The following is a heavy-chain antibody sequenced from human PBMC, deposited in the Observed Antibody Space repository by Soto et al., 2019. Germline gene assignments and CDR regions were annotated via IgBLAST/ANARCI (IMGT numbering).Heavy chain of an antibody. J-gene: IGHJ6*03. CDR3: ARARNYDSLTGYWHYYYYIDV. CDR1: GGSFSGYY. CDR2: INHSGST. V-gene: IGHV4-34*01. D-gene: IGHD3-9*01. Sequence: PSETLSLTCAVYGGSFSGYYWSWIRQPPGKGLEWIGEINHSGSTNYNPSLKSRVTISVDTSKNQFSLKLSSVTAADTAVYYCARARNYDSLTGYWHYYYYIDVRGKGTTVTVSS.